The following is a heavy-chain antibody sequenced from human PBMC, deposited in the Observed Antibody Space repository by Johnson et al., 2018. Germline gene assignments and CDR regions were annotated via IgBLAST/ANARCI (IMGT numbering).Heavy chain of an antibody. D-gene: IGHD3-22*01. CDR2: ISGSGGST. V-gene: IGHV3-23*04. Sequence: VQLVESGGGLVQPGGSLRLSCAASGFTFSSYAMSWVRPAPGKGLEWVSAISGSGGSTYYADSVQGRFTIYRDNSKNTLYLQMNSLRAEDTAVYYCAKSTRYYDCFGGAFDIWGQGTMVTVSS. CDR3: AKSTRYYDCFGGAFDI. CDR1: GFTFSSYA. J-gene: IGHJ3*02.